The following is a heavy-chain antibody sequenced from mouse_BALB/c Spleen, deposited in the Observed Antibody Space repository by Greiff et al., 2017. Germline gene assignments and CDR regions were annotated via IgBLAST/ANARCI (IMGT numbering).Heavy chain of an antibody. CDR3: TRSNDYGSSYISY. CDR2: IYPSDSYT. D-gene: IGHD1-1*01. CDR1: GYTFTSYW. V-gene: IGHV1-69*02. J-gene: IGHJ2*01. Sequence: QVQLQQPGAELVRPGASVKLSCKASGYTFTSYWINWVKQRPGQGLEWIGNIYPSDSYTNYNQKFKDKATLTVDKSSSTAYMQLSSPTSEDSAVYYCTRSNDYGSSYISYWGQGTTLTVSS.